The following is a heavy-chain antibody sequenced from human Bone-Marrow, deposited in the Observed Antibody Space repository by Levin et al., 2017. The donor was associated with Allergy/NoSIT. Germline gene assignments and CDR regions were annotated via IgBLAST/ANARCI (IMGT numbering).Heavy chain of an antibody. Sequence: AGGSLRLSCAASGFTFRTHDMHWVRQGTGKGLEWVSTIGTAGDKSYPDPVRGRFTISRENAKNSLYLQMNGLSAGDTAVYYCARYNYEYNALDIWGQGTMVTVSS. V-gene: IGHV3-13*01. CDR3: ARYNYEYNALDI. CDR1: GFTFRTHD. CDR2: IGTAGDK. J-gene: IGHJ3*02. D-gene: IGHD5-18*01.